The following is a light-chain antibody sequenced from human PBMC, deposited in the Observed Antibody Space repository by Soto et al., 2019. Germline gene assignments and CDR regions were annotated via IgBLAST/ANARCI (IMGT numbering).Light chain of an antibody. Sequence: PGERVTLSCRASQSVSSSYLSWYQQKPGQAPRLLNYGASTRATSIPARFSGSGSGTGFTLTISSLQPEDFAVYYCQQDYTRFTFGPGTKVDIK. CDR1: QSVSSSY. CDR2: GAS. V-gene: IGKV3D-7*01. CDR3: QQDYTRFT. J-gene: IGKJ3*01.